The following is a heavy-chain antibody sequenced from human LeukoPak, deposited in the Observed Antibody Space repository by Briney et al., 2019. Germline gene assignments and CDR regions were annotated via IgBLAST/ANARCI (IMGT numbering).Heavy chain of an antibody. D-gene: IGHD3-9*01. J-gene: IGHJ4*02. CDR1: GFSLSTSGMC. CDR2: IDWDDDK. V-gene: IGHV2-70*01. Sequence: SGPALLKPTQTLTLTCTFSGFSLSTSGMCVSWIRQPPGKALEWLALIDWDDDKYYSTSLKTRLTISKDTSNNQVVLTMTNMDPMDTPTYYCAGGTYYAILTGYGYWGQGTLVTVSS. CDR3: AGGTYYAILTGYGY.